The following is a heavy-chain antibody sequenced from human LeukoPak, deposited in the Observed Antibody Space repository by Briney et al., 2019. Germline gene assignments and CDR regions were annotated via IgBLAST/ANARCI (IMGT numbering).Heavy chain of an antibody. CDR2: IYHSGTT. CDR1: DGSITKDF. Sequence: PSETLPHTRTVSDGSITKDFWSWIGQPPGKGLEWIGYIYHSGTTNYNPSLKSRVTLSVVTCRNQFSLKLNAVTAADTAVYYCARRSSIYDFWSGTNWFDPWGQ. CDR3: ARRSSIYDFWSGTNWFDP. D-gene: IGHD3-3*01. J-gene: IGHJ5*02. V-gene: IGHV4-59*08.